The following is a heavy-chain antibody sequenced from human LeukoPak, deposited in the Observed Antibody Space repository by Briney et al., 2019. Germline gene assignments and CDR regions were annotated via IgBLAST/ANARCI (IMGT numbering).Heavy chain of an antibody. V-gene: IGHV3-21*01. CDR3: PSEPPLLSGGIFDFFDY. CDR2: ISSSSSYI. Sequence: GGSLRLSCAASGFTFSSYSMNWVRQAPGKGLEWVSSISSSSSYIYYADSVKGRFTISRDNAKNSLYLQMNSLRAEDTAVYYCPSEPPLLSGGIFDFFDYWGQGTLVTVSS. CDR1: GFTFSSYS. J-gene: IGHJ4*02. D-gene: IGHD2-15*01.